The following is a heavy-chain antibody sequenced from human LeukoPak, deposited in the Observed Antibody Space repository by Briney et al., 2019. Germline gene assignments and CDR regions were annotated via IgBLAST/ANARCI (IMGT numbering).Heavy chain of an antibody. Sequence: GASVKVSCKASGYTFTGYYIHWVRQAPGQGLEWMGWINPNSGGTNYAQKFQGRVTMTRDTSISTAYMELSRLRSDDTAVYYCARDPSGIAAAGFSSWFDPWGQGTLVTVSS. D-gene: IGHD6-13*01. CDR2: INPNSGGT. V-gene: IGHV1-2*02. CDR3: ARDPSGIAAAGFSSWFDP. CDR1: GYTFTGYY. J-gene: IGHJ5*02.